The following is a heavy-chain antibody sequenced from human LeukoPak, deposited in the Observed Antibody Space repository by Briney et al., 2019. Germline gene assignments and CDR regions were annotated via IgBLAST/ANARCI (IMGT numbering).Heavy chain of an antibody. CDR3: ATNGGGDSGYGNFDY. Sequence: PGGSLRLSCADSGFTFYDYAMHWGRHGQGKGGGWVSGISWNSDTIDLADSVKGRFTFSRDNANNSLYLQMNRLRADDTALYYCATNGGGDSGYGNFDYWGEGTLVTVSS. CDR1: GFTFYDYA. J-gene: IGHJ4*02. D-gene: IGHD5-12*01. V-gene: IGHV3-9*01. CDR2: ISWNSDTI.